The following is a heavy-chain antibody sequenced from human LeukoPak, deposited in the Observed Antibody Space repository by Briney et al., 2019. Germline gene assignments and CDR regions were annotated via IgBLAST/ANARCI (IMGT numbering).Heavy chain of an antibody. CDR3: ARDFGEMPNY. V-gene: IGHV1-46*01. J-gene: IGHJ4*02. CDR2: IDPSGGST. Sequence: ASVKVSCKASGYILTRYYMHWVRQAPGQGLEWMGIIDPSGGSTSYAQNFQGGVTMTRDATTNTVYLELSSLRSEDTAVYYCARDFGEMPNYWGQGTLVTVSS. CDR1: GYILTRYY. D-gene: IGHD5-24*01.